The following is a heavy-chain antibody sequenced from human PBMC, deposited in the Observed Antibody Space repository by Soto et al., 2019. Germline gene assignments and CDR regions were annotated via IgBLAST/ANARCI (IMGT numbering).Heavy chain of an antibody. CDR2: ISYDGINK. Sequence: PGGSLRLSCAASGFTFSNYGMHWVRQAPGKGLEWVTLISYDGINKYYADSVQGRFTISRDNSKNTLYLQMNSLRADDSAVYYCARAPLGFCTSGVCYDMDVWGLGTTVTVSS. CDR1: GFTFSNYG. V-gene: IGHV3-30*03. CDR3: ARAPLGFCTSGVCYDMDV. J-gene: IGHJ6*02. D-gene: IGHD2-8*01.